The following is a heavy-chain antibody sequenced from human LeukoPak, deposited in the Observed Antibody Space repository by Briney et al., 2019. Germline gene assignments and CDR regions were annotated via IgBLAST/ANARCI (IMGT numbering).Heavy chain of an antibody. CDR2: IYYSGST. CDR1: GGSISSYY. J-gene: IGHJ3*02. CDR3: AREKGLFDI. V-gene: IGHV4-59*01. Sequence: ASETLSLTCTVSGGSISSYYWSWIRQPPGKGLEWIGYIYYSGSTNYNPSLKSRVTISVDTSKNQFSLKLSSVTAADTAVYYCAREKGLFDIWGQGTMVTVSS.